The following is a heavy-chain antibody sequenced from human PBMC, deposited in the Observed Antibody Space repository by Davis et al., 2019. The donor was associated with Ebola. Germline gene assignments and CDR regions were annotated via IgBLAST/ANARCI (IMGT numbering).Heavy chain of an antibody. J-gene: IGHJ6*02. CDR1: GFAFPTYA. D-gene: IGHD6-13*01. Sequence: GGSLRLSCATSGFAFPTYAMTWVRQAPGKGLEWVSSISGRGDRTYYSDSVKGRFTVSRDNSKNTLYLQMNSLGADDTAVYYCARGGSAAAATPGVPYYYGLDVWGQGTTVIVSS. CDR2: ISGRGDRT. CDR3: ARGGSAAAATPGVPYYYGLDV. V-gene: IGHV3-23*01.